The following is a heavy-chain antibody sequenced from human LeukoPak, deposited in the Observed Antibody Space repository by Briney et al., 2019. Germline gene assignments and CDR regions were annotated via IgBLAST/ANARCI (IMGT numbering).Heavy chain of an antibody. CDR3: ARDLGDSTPPLGYYYMDV. J-gene: IGHJ6*03. CDR1: GGSISSGSYY. Sequence: PSETLSLTCTVSGGSISSGSYYWGWIRQPPGKGLEWIGSIYYSGTTYYNPSLKSRVTISVDTSKNQFSLKLSSVTAADTAVYYCARDLGDSTPPLGYYYMDVWGKGTTVTVSS. V-gene: IGHV4-39*07. D-gene: IGHD3-10*01. CDR2: IYYSGTT.